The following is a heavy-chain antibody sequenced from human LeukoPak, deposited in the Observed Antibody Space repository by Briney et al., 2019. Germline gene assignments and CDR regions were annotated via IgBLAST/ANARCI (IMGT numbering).Heavy chain of an antibody. CDR2: ISYDGSNK. D-gene: IGHD6-13*01. CDR3: ARDPAAAGTLLFDY. V-gene: IGHV3-30-3*01. Sequence: GGSLRLSCAASGFTFSSYAMHWVRQAPGKGLEWVAVISYDGSNKYYADSVKGRFTISRDNSKNTLYLQMNSPRAEDTAVYYCARDPAAAGTLLFDYWGQGTLVTVSS. J-gene: IGHJ4*02. CDR1: GFTFSSYA.